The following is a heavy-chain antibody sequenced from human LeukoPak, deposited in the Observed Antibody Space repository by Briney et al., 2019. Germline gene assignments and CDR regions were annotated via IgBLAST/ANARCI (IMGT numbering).Heavy chain of an antibody. CDR3: AREGGSYAHDY. CDR2: INPSGGST. CDR1: GYTFTSYY. Sequence: ASVMVSCKASGYTFTSYYMHWVRQAPGQGLEWMGIINPSGGSTSYAQKFQGRVTMARDTSTSTVYMELSSLRSEDTAVYYCAREGGSYAHDYWGQGTLVTVSS. V-gene: IGHV1-46*01. J-gene: IGHJ4*02. D-gene: IGHD1-26*01.